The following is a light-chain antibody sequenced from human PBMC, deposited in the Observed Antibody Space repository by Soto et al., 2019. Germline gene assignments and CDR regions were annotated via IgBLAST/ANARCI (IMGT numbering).Light chain of an antibody. J-gene: IGLJ3*02. CDR2: RNN. Sequence: QLVLTQPPSASGTPGQRVTISCSGSSSNLGDNTVNWYQQLPGTAPKLLIYRNNRRPSEVPDRFSGPKSGTSASLAISGLQSDDEADYYCATWDDSLNGPVFGGGTKLTVL. CDR3: ATWDDSLNGPV. CDR1: SSNLGDNT. V-gene: IGLV1-44*01.